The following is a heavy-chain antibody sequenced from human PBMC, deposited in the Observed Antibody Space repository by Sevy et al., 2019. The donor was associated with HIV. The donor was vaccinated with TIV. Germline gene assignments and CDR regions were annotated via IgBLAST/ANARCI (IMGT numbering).Heavy chain of an antibody. CDR2: MNPNSGNT. Sequence: ASVKVSCKASGYTFTSYDINWVRQATGQGLEWMGWMNPNSGNTGYAQKFQGRVTMTRNTSISTAYMELSSLRSEDTAVYYCAWAYDSSGFHTTDWFDPWGQGTLVTVSS. D-gene: IGHD3-22*01. CDR1: GYTFTSYD. CDR3: AWAYDSSGFHTTDWFDP. V-gene: IGHV1-8*01. J-gene: IGHJ5*02.